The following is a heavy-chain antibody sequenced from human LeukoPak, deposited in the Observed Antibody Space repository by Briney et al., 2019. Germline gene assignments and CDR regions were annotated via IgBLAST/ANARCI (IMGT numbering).Heavy chain of an antibody. J-gene: IGHJ4*02. CDR3: AKAAVAGLDY. CDR2: ISWNSGSI. D-gene: IGHD6-19*01. CDR1: GFTFDDYA. V-gene: IGHV3-9*01. Sequence: GGSLRLSCAASGFTFDDYAMHWVRQAPGKGPEWVSSISWNSGSIGYADSVKGRFTISRDNAKNSLYLQMNSLRAEDTALYYCAKAAVAGLDYWGQGTLVTVSS.